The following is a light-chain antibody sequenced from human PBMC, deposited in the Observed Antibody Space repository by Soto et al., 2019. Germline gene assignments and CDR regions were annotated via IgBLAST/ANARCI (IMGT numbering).Light chain of an antibody. Sequence: QSALTQPASVSGSPGQSITISCTGTSGDVGGYNLVSWYRQHPGKAPKVMIYEDTKRPSGVSNRFSGSKFGNTASLTISGLQAGDEADYYCCSSAGSSVIFGGGTKLTVL. V-gene: IGLV2-23*01. CDR1: SGDVGGYNL. CDR2: EDT. CDR3: CSSAGSSVI. J-gene: IGLJ2*01.